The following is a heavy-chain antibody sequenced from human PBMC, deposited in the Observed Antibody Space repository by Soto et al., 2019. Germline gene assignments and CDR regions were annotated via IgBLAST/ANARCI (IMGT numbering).Heavy chain of an antibody. CDR1: GYTFTNFN. Sequence: QVLLVQSEGEVKKPGAAVRVSCKTSGYTFTNFNINWVRQAPGQGLEWLGWISTYNGNKNYAQKVQDRVTMTTDTSTGTAYLELRSLRSDDTAVYYCAREGAMRPRLIWLDYWGQGTLVTVSS. J-gene: IGHJ4*02. CDR3: AREGAMRPRLIWLDY. V-gene: IGHV1-18*01. D-gene: IGHD3-10*01. CDR2: ISTYNGNK.